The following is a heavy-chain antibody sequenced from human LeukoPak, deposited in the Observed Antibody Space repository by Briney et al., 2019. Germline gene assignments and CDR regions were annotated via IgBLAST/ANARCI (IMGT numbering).Heavy chain of an antibody. CDR3: AKDLYSSSWTPFDY. Sequence: PGGSLRLSCAASGFTFSSYGMSWVRQAPGKGLEWVSAISGSGGSTYYADSVKGRFTISRDNSKNTLYLQMNSLRAEDTAVYYCAKDLYSSSWTPFDYWGQGTLLTVSS. J-gene: IGHJ4*02. D-gene: IGHD6-13*01. CDR1: GFTFSSYG. V-gene: IGHV3-23*01. CDR2: ISGSGGST.